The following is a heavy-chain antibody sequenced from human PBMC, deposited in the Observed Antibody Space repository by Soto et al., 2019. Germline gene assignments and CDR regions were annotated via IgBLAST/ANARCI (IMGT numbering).Heavy chain of an antibody. CDR1: GYTFTDYY. CDR3: ARRDRSGSFDY. J-gene: IGHJ4*02. D-gene: IGHD5-12*01. V-gene: IGHV1-2*02. CDR2: INPKSGLT. Sequence: QVQLVQSGAEVKKPGAPVKVSCKASGYTFTDYYIHWVRLAPGQGLDWMGWINPKSGLTSHAQNFRGRVTMTRDTSISTVYMELNRLTSDDRAIYYCARRDRSGSFDYWGQGTQVTVSS.